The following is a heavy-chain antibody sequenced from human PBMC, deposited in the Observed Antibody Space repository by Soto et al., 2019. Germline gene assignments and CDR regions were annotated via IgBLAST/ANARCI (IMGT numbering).Heavy chain of an antibody. CDR3: AGRFLDWPNHFYFDY. D-gene: IGHD3-3*01. CDR1: GGSLSGYS. V-gene: IGHV4-34*01. Sequence: SETLSLTCDVSGGSLSGYSWNWIRQPPGKGLEWIGEINHRGTTVYNPSLKSRLTMSADSSKNQFSLKLKSVTSADTALYYCAGRFLDWPNHFYFDYWGQGTLVTVSS. CDR2: INHRGTT. J-gene: IGHJ4*02.